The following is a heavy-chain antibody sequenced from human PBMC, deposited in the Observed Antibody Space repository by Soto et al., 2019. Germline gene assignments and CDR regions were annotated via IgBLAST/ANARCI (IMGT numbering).Heavy chain of an antibody. CDR2: ISYRGST. V-gene: IGHV4-59*01. Sequence: SETLSLTCTVSGGSITSNYWSWIRQPPGKGLEGIGYISYRGSTSYNPCLKSRGTISRDTSQNQFSLRLSSVTAADTAVYYCASGEGVRDERDNWFDTWGQGPRVTGSP. CDR3: ASGEGVRDERDNWFDT. J-gene: IGHJ5*02. CDR1: GGSITSNY. D-gene: IGHD1-1*01.